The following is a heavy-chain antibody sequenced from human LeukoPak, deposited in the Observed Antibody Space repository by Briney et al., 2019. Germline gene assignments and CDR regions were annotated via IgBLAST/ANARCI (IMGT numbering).Heavy chain of an antibody. CDR2: IIPIFGPA. D-gene: IGHD6-13*01. CDR1: GGTFSRSA. Sequence: ASVKVSCKASGGTFSRSAISWVRQAPGQGLEWMGGIIPIFGPADYAQKFQGRVTMTRNTSITTAYMELSSLRSEDTAVYYCATSYSSSWNPRFDPWGQGTLVTVSS. CDR3: ATSYSSSWNPRFDP. J-gene: IGHJ5*02. V-gene: IGHV1-69*05.